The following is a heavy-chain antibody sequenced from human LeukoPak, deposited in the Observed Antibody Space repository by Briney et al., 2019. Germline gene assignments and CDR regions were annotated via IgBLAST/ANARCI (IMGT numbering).Heavy chain of an antibody. D-gene: IGHD1-26*01. CDR1: GGSFSDYY. J-gene: IGHJ4*02. Sequence: SETXSLTCAVYGGSFSDYYWSWIRQPPGKGLEWIGEINHSGSTNYNPSLKSRVTISVDTSKNQFSLKLSSVTAADTAVYYCAREEGAIGYFDYWGQGTLVTVSS. CDR2: INHSGST. V-gene: IGHV4-34*01. CDR3: AREEGAIGYFDY.